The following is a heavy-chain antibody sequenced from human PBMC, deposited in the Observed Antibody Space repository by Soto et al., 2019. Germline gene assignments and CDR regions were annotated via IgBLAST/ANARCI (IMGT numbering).Heavy chain of an antibody. CDR1: GFTFSDYY. V-gene: IGHV3-11*01. J-gene: IGHJ6*03. Sequence: GGSLRLSCAASGFTFSDYYMSWIRQAPGKGLEWVSYISSSGSTIYYADSVKGRFTISRDNAKNSLYLQMNSLRAEDTAVYYCASCPYSSSWYFVQRYYMDVWGKGTTVTVSS. CDR2: ISSSGSTI. D-gene: IGHD6-13*01. CDR3: ASCPYSSSWYFVQRYYMDV.